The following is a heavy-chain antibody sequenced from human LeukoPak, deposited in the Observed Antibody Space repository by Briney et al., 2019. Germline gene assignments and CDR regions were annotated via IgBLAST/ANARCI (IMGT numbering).Heavy chain of an antibody. V-gene: IGHV1-2*06. D-gene: IGHD5-18*01. Sequence: ASVKVSCKVVAYDFTGYHIHWVRLAPGQGPEWMGQLNPNTGHAVYAFKFQGRVTITRDTSSSTAYMEVTRLTSDDTALYYCAKDRYGADRIILWGQGTLVTVSS. CDR3: AKDRYGADRIIL. CDR1: AYDFTGYH. J-gene: IGHJ4*02. CDR2: LNPNTGHA.